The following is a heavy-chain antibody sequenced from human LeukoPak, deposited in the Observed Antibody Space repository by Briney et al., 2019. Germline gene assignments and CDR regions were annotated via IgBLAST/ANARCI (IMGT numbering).Heavy chain of an antibody. CDR1: GGSISSDY. J-gene: IGHJ4*02. V-gene: IGHV4-59*08. Sequence: SETLSLTCTVSGGSISSDYWSWVRQPPGKGLEYIGYISYSGSTNYNPSLKSRVTISADTSKNRFSLKLSSVTAADTAVYYCARRGRAAGKYGGYDYYCFDYWGRGTLVTVSS. D-gene: IGHD5-12*01. CDR3: ARRGRAAGKYGGYDYYCFDY. CDR2: ISYSGST.